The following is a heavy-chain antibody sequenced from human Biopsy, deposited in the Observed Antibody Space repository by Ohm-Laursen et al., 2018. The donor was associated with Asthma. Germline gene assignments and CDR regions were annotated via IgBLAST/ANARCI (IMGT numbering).Heavy chain of an antibody. D-gene: IGHD1-26*01. Sequence: SLRLSCTASRFTFTNYAMSWVRQAPGKGLEWVAVISYDGSNKYYADSVKGRFTISRDNSKNTLYLQMNSLRAEDTAVYYCARDAWELQKPYAYYFDYWGQGTLVTVSS. CDR2: ISYDGSNK. CDR3: ARDAWELQKPYAYYFDY. V-gene: IGHV3-30-3*01. J-gene: IGHJ4*02. CDR1: RFTFTNYA.